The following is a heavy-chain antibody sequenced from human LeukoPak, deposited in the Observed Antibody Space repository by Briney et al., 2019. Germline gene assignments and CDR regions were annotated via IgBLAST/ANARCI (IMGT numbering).Heavy chain of an antibody. J-gene: IGHJ5*02. CDR3: ARINPLRYFDWSKRETPNWFDP. CDR1: GYTFTSYY. V-gene: IGHV1-46*01. CDR2: INPSGGST. Sequence: ASVKVSCKASGYTFTSYYMHWVRQAPGQGLEWMGIINPSGGSTSYAQKFQGRVTMTRDTSTSTVYMELSSLRSEDTAVYYCARINPLRYFDWSKRETPNWFDPWGQGTLVTVSS. D-gene: IGHD3-9*01.